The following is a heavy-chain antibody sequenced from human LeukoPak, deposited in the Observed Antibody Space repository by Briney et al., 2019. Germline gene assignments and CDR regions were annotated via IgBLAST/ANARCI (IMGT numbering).Heavy chain of an antibody. CDR3: ASTETTSCGYYYCGMDV. J-gene: IGHJ6*02. Sequence: SETLSLTCTVSGGSISSSSYYWGWIRQPPGKGLEWIGSIYYSGSTYYNPSLKSRVTISVDTSKNQFSLKLSSVTAADTAVYYCASTETTSCGYYYCGMDVWGQGTTVTVSS. V-gene: IGHV4-39*07. CDR2: IYYSGST. CDR1: GGSISSSSYY. D-gene: IGHD1/OR15-1a*01.